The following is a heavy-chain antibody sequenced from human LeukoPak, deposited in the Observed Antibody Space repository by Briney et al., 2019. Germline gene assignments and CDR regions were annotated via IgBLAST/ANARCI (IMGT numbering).Heavy chain of an antibody. Sequence: GGSLRLSCAASGFTFSNYAMNWVRQAPGKGLEWVSAISGGVDNTYYADSVKGRFTISRDNSKNTLHPQMNSLRAEDTAVYYCASGNFFDSSGYYYYYYFDYWGQGALVTVSS. CDR3: ASGNFFDSSGYYYYYYFDY. CDR2: ISGGVDNT. V-gene: IGHV3-23*01. CDR1: GFTFSNYA. J-gene: IGHJ4*02. D-gene: IGHD3-22*01.